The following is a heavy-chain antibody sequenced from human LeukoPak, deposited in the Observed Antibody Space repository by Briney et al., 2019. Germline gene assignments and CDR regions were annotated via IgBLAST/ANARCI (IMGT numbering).Heavy chain of an antibody. J-gene: IGHJ4*02. V-gene: IGHV1-24*01. CDR1: GYTLTELS. D-gene: IGHD3-22*01. Sequence: ASVKVSCKVSGYTLTELSMHWVRQAPGKGLEWMGGFDPEDGETIYAQKFQGRVTFTRDTSVSTAYMELSGLRSEDTAVYYCARPDLRSGYYDFDYWGQGTLVTVSS. CDR2: FDPEDGET. CDR3: ARPDLRSGYYDFDY.